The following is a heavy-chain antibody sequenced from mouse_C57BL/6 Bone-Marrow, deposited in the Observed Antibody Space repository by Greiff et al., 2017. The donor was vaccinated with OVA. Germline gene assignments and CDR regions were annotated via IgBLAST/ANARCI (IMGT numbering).Heavy chain of an antibody. Sequence: VQLQQSGTELVKPGASVKLSCKASGYTFTSYWMHWVKQRPGQGLEWIGNINPSNGGTNYNETFKSKATLTVDKSSSTAYMQLSSLTSEDAAVYCCARKAGYYAPDYWGQGTTLTVSS. V-gene: IGHV1-53*01. CDR1: GYTFTSYW. D-gene: IGHD2-3*01. CDR2: INPSNGGT. CDR3: ARKAGYYAPDY. J-gene: IGHJ2*01.